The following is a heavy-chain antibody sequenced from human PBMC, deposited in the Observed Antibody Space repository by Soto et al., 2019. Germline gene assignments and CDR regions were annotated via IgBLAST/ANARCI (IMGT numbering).Heavy chain of an antibody. D-gene: IGHD2-21*01. J-gene: IGHJ4*02. CDR3: AGEVASGY. CDR1: GFTFSSYG. CDR2: ISYDGSVK. Sequence: QVQLVESGGDVFQPGRSLRLSCAASGFTFSSYGMHWVRQAPGKGLEWVAVISYDGSVKYYADSVKGRFTISRDNSKNTLYLQMNSLRAEDTAVYYCAGEVASGYWGQGTLVTVSS. V-gene: IGHV3-30*03.